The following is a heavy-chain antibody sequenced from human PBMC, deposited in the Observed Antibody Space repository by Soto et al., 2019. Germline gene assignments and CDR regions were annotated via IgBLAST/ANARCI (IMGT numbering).Heavy chain of an antibody. J-gene: IGHJ6*03. D-gene: IGHD3-10*01. CDR2: IYSGGST. Sequence: PGGSLRLSCAASGFTVSSNYMSWVRQAPGKGLEWVSVIYSGGSTYYADSVKGRFTISRDNSKNTLYLQMNSLRAEDTAVYYCARSGPMVRGVMYRYYYYMDVWGKGTTVTVSS. V-gene: IGHV3-66*01. CDR1: GFTVSSNY. CDR3: ARSGPMVRGVMYRYYYYMDV.